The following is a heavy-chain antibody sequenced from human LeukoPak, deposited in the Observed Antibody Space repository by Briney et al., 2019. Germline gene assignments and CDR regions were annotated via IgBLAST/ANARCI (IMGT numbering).Heavy chain of an antibody. Sequence: GGSLRLACAASGFTFISYTMGWVRQAPGKGLEWVSTITGSGGSTSYADSVKGRFTISRDNSRSTLFLQMNSLRAEDTAVYYCARDLAYYGSGKQNYWGQGTLVTVSS. CDR1: GFTFISYT. CDR3: ARDLAYYGSGKQNY. V-gene: IGHV3-23*01. J-gene: IGHJ4*02. D-gene: IGHD3-10*01. CDR2: ITGSGGST.